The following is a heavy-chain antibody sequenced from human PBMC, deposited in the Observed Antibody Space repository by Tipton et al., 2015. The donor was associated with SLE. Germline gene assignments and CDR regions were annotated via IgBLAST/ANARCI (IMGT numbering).Heavy chain of an antibody. V-gene: IGHV3-30*04. D-gene: IGHD2-15*01. CDR3: ARGGAYCSGGSCYGGDAFDI. CDR2: ISYDGSNK. J-gene: IGHJ3*02. CDR1: GFTFSSYA. Sequence: AVSGFTFSSYAMHWVRQAPGKGLEWVAVISYDGSNKYYADSVKGRFTISRDNAKNSLYLQMNSLRAEDTAVYYCARGGAYCSGGSCYGGDAFDIWGQGTMVTVSS.